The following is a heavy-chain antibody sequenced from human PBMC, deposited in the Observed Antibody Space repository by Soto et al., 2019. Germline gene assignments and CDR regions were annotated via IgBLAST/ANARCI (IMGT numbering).Heavy chain of an antibody. D-gene: IGHD2-8*01. CDR2: ITYSGNT. CDR1: GGSVSSVGYY. V-gene: IGHV4-31*03. CDR3: VRGGSCTNGVCSVFDY. J-gene: IGHJ4*02. Sequence: TCPVSGGSVSSVGYYWSWIRQHPGKGLEWIGYITYSGNTYYNPSLESRVTMSADTSKNQFSLKLSSVTAADTAVYFCVRGGSCTNGVCSVFDYWGQGTLVTV.